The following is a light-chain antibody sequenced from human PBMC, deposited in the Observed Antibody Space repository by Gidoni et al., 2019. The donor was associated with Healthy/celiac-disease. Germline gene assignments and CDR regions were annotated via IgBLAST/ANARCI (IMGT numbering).Light chain of an antibody. Sequence: EIVLTQSPATLALSPGERATLSCRASQSVSSYLALYQQKPGQAPRLLIYDASNRATGIPARFSGSGSGTDFTLTISSLEPEDFAVYYCQHRSNWPGFGGGTKVEIK. CDR3: QHRSNWPG. V-gene: IGKV3-11*01. CDR1: QSVSSY. CDR2: DAS. J-gene: IGKJ4*01.